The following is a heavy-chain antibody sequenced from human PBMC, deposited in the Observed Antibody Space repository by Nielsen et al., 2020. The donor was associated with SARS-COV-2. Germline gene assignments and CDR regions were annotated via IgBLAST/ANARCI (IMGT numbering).Heavy chain of an antibody. V-gene: IGHV4-34*01. CDR3: ARATNYDFWSGYYDLFDY. CDR1: GGSFSGYY. CDR2: INHSGST. D-gene: IGHD3-3*01. J-gene: IGHJ4*02. Sequence: GSLRLSCAVYGGSFSGYYWSWIRQPPGKGLEWIGEINHSGSTNYNPSLKSRVTISVDTSKNQFSLKLSSVTAAGTAVYYCARATNYDFWSGYYDLFDYWGQGTLVTVSS.